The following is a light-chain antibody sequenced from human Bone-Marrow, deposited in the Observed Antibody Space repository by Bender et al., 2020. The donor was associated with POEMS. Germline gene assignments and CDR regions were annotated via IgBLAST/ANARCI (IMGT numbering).Light chain of an antibody. V-gene: IGLV2-14*03. CDR2: DVN. J-gene: IGLJ3*02. CDR3: ISYTSSSTLV. Sequence: QSALTQPASVSGSPGQSITISCTGTSSDIGGYNYVSWYQQHPGKAPKLMILDVNNRPSGVSNRFSGSKSGNTASLPISGLQAEDEADYFCISYTSSSTLVFGGGPKLTVL. CDR1: SSDIGGYNY.